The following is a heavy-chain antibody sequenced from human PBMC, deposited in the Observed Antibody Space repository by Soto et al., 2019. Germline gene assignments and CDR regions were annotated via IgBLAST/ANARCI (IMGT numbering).Heavy chain of an antibody. D-gene: IGHD3-10*02. CDR1: GFNFNTYA. CDR2: ISGGGGSI. V-gene: IGHV3-23*01. Sequence: PGGSLRLSCAASGFNFNTYAMSWFRQPPGKGLEWVSGISGGGGSIHYVDSVKGRFTISRDNSKNTLYLQMNSLRGEDTAVYYCAKGKSSNYVSHAFDVWGQGTMVTVSS. CDR3: AKGKSSNYVSHAFDV. J-gene: IGHJ3*01.